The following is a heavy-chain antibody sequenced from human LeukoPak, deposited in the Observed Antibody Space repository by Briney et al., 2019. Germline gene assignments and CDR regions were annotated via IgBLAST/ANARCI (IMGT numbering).Heavy chain of an antibody. CDR3: ANIIAVGPYYFDY. J-gene: IGHJ4*02. CDR2: INHSGST. Sequence: SETLSLTRTVSGGSISSYYWSWIRQPPGKGLEWIGEINHSGSTNYNPSLKSRVTISVDTSKNQFSLKLSSVTAADTAVYYCANIIAVGPYYFDYWGQGTLVTVSS. CDR1: GGSISSYY. V-gene: IGHV4-34*01. D-gene: IGHD6-19*01.